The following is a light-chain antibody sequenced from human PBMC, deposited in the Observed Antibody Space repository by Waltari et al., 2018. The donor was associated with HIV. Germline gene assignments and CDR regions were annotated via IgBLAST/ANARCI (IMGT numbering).Light chain of an antibody. CDR3: VAWDDSLSGYV. CDR1: SSHVGSKP. J-gene: IGLJ1*01. Sequence: QSVLTQPPSASGTLGQSVTIPCPGSSSHVGSKPVYGFQQVSGTAPKLLIYRDYQRRSGIPDRFSGSKSGASASLTISGLRSEDEADYYCVAWDDSLSGYVFGTGTKVSVL. V-gene: IGLV1-47*01. CDR2: RDY.